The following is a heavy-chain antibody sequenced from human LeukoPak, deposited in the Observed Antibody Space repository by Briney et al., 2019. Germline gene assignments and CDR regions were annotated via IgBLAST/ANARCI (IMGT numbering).Heavy chain of an antibody. V-gene: IGHV4-39*07. CDR1: GGSISSSSYY. J-gene: IGHJ3*02. CDR2: IYYSGST. CDR3: ARDRPHSIVGATPKDDAFDI. Sequence: PSETLSLTCTVSGGSISSSSYYWGWIRQPPGKGLEWIGSIYYSGSTYYNPSLKSRVTISVDTSKNQFSLKLSSVTAADTAVYYCARDRPHSIVGATPKDDAFDIWGQGTMVTVSS. D-gene: IGHD1-26*01.